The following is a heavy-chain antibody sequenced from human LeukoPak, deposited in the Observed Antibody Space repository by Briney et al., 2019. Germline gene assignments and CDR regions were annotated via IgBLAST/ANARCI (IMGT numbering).Heavy chain of an antibody. J-gene: IGHJ4*02. D-gene: IGHD4-11*01. V-gene: IGHV3-33*06. CDR1: GFTYSHYG. CDR2: IWSDGTEK. Sequence: GGSLRLSCAASGFTYSHYGMHWVRQAPGKGLEWVAVIWSDGTEKYSADAVKGRFTISRDNSRNTLYLQMNSLRGEDTAVYYCAKDAQRGFDYSNSLEYWGQGTLVTVSS. CDR3: AKDAQRGFDYSNSLEY.